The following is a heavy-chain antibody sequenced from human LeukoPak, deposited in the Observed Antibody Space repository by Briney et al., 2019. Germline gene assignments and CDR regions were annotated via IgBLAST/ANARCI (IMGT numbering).Heavy chain of an antibody. J-gene: IGHJ5*02. CDR2: IWYDGSNK. CDR3: AKEIYSSSWVSGWFDP. Sequence: GGSLRLSCAASGFTFSSYGMHWVRQAPGKGLEWVAVIWYDGSNKYYADSVKGRFTISRDNSKNTLYLQMNSLRAEETAVYYCAKEIYSSSWVSGWFDPWGKGTLVTVSS. D-gene: IGHD6-13*01. V-gene: IGHV3-33*06. CDR1: GFTFSSYG.